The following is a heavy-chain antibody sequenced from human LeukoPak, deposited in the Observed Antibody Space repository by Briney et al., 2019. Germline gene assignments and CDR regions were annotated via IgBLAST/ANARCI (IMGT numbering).Heavy chain of an antibody. V-gene: IGHV4-31*03. CDR1: GGSISSSGYY. Sequence: PSESLSLTCTVSGGSISSSGYYWSWVRQPPGKGLEWIAYIYYSGSTYYNPSLKSRVAISVDTSKNQFSLKLNSVTAADTTIYYCARRQGITWYIDYWGQGTLVIVSS. CDR3: ARRQGITWYIDY. D-gene: IGHD2-21*01. J-gene: IGHJ4*02. CDR2: IYYSGST.